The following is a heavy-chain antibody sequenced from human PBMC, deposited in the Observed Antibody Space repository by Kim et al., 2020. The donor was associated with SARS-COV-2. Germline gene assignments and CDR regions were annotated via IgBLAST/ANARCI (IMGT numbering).Heavy chain of an antibody. CDR3: ARTPSEYYDFLTGYFDS. CDR1: GGSISSYY. V-gene: IGHV4-4*07. CDR2: IYTSGST. D-gene: IGHD3-9*01. Sequence: SETLSLTCTVSGGSISSYYWSWIRQPAGKGLEWIGRIYTSGSTNYNPSLKSRVTMSVDTSKNQFSLKLSSVTAADTAVYYCARTPSEYYDFLTGYFDSWGQGTLVTVSS. J-gene: IGHJ4*02.